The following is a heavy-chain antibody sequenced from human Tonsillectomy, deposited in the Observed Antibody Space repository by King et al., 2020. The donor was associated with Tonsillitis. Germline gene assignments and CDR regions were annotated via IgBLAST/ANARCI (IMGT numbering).Heavy chain of an antibody. CDR3: AKDFYDISVTLDY. V-gene: IGHV3-30*02. CDR2: IRYDGSNK. J-gene: IGHJ4*02. CDR1: GFTFSSFG. Sequence: VQLVESGGGVVQPGGSLRLSCAASGFTFSSFGMHWVRQAPGKGLEWVTFIRYDGSNKFYADSVKGRFTISRDSSKNTLYLQMNSLRPEDTAVYYCAKDFYDISVTLDYWGQGTLVTVSS. D-gene: IGHD3-22*01.